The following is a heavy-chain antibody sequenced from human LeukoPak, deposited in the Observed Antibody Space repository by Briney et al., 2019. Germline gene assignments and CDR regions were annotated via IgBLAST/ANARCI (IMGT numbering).Heavy chain of an antibody. V-gene: IGHV1-69*05. CDR3: AREEVVPAAGYYGMDV. D-gene: IGHD2-2*01. CDR2: IIPIFGTA. CDR1: GGTFSSYA. J-gene: IGHJ6*02. Sequence: SVKVSCKASGGTFSSYAISWVRQAPGQGLEWMGGIIPIFGTANYAQRLQGRVTMTTDTSTSTAYMELRSLRSDDTAVYYCAREEVVPAAGYYGMDVWGQGTTVTVSS.